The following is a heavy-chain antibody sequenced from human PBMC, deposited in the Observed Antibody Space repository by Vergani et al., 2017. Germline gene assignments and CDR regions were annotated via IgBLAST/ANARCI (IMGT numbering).Heavy chain of an antibody. D-gene: IGHD1-26*01. V-gene: IGHV3-21*01. CDR2: ISSSSSYI. Sequence: EVQLVESGGGLVKPGGSLRLSCAASGFTFSSYSMNWVRQAPGKGLEWVSSISSSSSYIYYADSVKGRFTISRDNAKNSLYLQMNSLRAEDTAVYYCARVWFMGARDAFDIWGQGTMVTVSS. CDR1: GFTFSSYS. CDR3: ARVWFMGARDAFDI. J-gene: IGHJ3*02.